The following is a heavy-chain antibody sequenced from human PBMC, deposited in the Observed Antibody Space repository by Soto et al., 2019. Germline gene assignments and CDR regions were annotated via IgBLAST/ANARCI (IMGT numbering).Heavy chain of an antibody. V-gene: IGHV3-48*03. CDR3: ARAECSSPDCLTAYYSYGLDV. J-gene: IGHJ6*02. CDR1: GFTFSNFE. D-gene: IGHD3-9*01. CDR2: INTAGSTK. Sequence: LRLSCASSGFTFSNFEMHWVRQAPGKGLEWVSYINTAGSTKYYAESVKGRFTISRDNARNSLFLQMNSLRAEDTAVYYCARAECSSPDCLTAYYSYGLDVWGQGATVTVSS.